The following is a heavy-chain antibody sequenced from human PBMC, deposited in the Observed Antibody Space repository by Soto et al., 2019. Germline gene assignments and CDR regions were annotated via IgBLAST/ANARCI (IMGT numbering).Heavy chain of an antibody. CDR3: ARDLAYDIVVVPAAPETAFDI. CDR1: GGTFSSYT. Sequence: QVQLVQSGAEVKKPGSSVKVSCKASGGTFSSYTISWVRQAPGQGLEWMGRIIPILGIANYAQKFQGRITINADKSTSTAYMALSSLRSEDTAVYYCARDLAYDIVVVPAAPETAFDIWGQGTMVTVSS. D-gene: IGHD2-2*01. V-gene: IGHV1-69*08. CDR2: IIPILGIA. J-gene: IGHJ3*02.